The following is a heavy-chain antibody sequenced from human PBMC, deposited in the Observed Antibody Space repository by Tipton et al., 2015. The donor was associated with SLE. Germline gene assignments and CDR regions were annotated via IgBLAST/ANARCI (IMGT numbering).Heavy chain of an antibody. J-gene: IGHJ4*02. V-gene: IGHV4-59*06. CDR1: GGSVSSNY. CDR2: VYYSGNT. CDR3: ARMDYSQFQLLYFES. D-gene: IGHD4-11*01. Sequence: GLVKPSETLSLTCTVSGGSVSSNYWNWLRQRPGKGLEWIGYVYYSGNTLYNPSLRSRVTMSLDTSKNQFSLKLRSLTAADSAMYFCARMDYSQFQLLYFESWGQGILVTVSS.